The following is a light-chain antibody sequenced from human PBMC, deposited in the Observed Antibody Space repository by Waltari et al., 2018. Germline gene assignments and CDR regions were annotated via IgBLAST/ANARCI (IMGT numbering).Light chain of an antibody. CDR2: EVS. Sequence: QSPLTQPPSASGSLGQPVTLSCTGTSSVIGYNNYLSWHQQHPGKAPIVIIYEVSKRPSGVPDRFSGSKSGNTASLTVSGLQAEDEADYYCSSYAGTNPRVFGGGTKLTVL. CDR1: SSVIGYNNY. V-gene: IGLV2-8*01. J-gene: IGLJ3*02. CDR3: SSYAGTNPRV.